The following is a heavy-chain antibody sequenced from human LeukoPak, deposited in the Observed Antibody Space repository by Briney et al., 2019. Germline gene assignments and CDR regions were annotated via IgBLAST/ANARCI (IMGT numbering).Heavy chain of an antibody. J-gene: IGHJ4*02. V-gene: IGHV1-18*01. CDR3: AAQSRFWSGYYNFDY. Sequence: ASVKVSCKASGGTFSSYAISWVRQAPGQGLEWMGWISAYNGNTNYAQKLQGRVTMTTDTSTSTAYMELRSLRSDDTAVYYCAAQSRFWSGYYNFDYWGQGTLVTVSS. CDR2: ISAYNGNT. D-gene: IGHD3-3*01. CDR1: GGTFSSYA.